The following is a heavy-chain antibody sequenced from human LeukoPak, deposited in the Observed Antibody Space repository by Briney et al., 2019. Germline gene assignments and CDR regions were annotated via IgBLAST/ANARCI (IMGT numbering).Heavy chain of an antibody. Sequence: PGGSLRLSCAASGFTFSDYYMSWIRQAPGKGLEWVSSISSSSSYIYYADSVKGRFTISRDNAKNSLYLQMNSLRAEDTAVYYCARVITMIVVVDAFDTWGQGTMVTVSS. D-gene: IGHD3-22*01. J-gene: IGHJ3*02. CDR3: ARVITMIVVVDAFDT. CDR2: ISSSSSYI. CDR1: GFTFSDYY. V-gene: IGHV3-11*06.